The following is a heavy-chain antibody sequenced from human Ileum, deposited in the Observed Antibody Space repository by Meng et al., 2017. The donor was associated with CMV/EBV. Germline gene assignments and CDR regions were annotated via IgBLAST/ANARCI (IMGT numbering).Heavy chain of an antibody. J-gene: IGHJ4*02. CDR1: GGSIRSGSYY. Sequence: QARPPQWGPGLVKPSQTLSLTCTVSGGSIRSGSYYWGWIGQPAGKGLEWIGRIYTSESTNYNPSLKSRVTISVDTSKNQFSLKLSSVTATDTAVYYCAGGAITGTTEVPFDYWGQGTLVTVSS. CDR2: IYTSEST. V-gene: IGHV4-61*02. D-gene: IGHD1-20*01. CDR3: AGGAITGTTEVPFDY.